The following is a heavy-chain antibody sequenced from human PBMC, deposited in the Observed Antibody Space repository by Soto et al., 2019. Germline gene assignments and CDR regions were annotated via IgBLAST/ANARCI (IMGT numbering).Heavy chain of an antibody. CDR3: ARFRSGSYLDY. V-gene: IGHV3-48*01. Sequence: PGGSLSLSCAASGFTFSSYSMNWVRQAPGKGLEWVSYISISSSTIYYADSVKGRFTIFRDNAKNSLYLQMNSLRAEDTAVYYCARFRSGSYLDYWGQGTLVTVSS. J-gene: IGHJ4*02. CDR1: GFTFSSYS. CDR2: ISISSSTI. D-gene: IGHD3-10*01.